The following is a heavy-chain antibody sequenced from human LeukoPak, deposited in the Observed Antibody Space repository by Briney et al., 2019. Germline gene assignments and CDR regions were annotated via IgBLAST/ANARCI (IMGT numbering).Heavy chain of an antibody. J-gene: IGHJ5*02. CDR3: ARSVELIKCLDP. CDR1: GGSISSSSYY. CDR2: IYYSGST. V-gene: IGHV4-39*01. Sequence: PSETLSLTCTVSGGSISSSSYYWGWIRQPPGKGLEWIGSIYYSGSTYYNPSLKSRVTISVDTSKNQFSLKLSSVTAADTAVYYCARSVELIKCLDPWGQGTLVTVSS. D-gene: IGHD5-24*01.